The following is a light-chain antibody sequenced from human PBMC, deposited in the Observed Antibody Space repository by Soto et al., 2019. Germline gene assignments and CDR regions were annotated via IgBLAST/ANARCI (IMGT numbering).Light chain of an antibody. CDR3: VLYMGSGIWV. CDR2: TTN. J-gene: IGLJ3*02. Sequence: QAVVTQEPSFSVSPGGTVTLTYGLSSGSVSPSYYPGWFQQTPGQAPRALIYTTNTRSSGVPDRFSGSILGNKAALTITGAQADDESDYYCVLYMGSGIWVFGGGTKLTV. CDR1: SGSVSPSYY. V-gene: IGLV8-61*01.